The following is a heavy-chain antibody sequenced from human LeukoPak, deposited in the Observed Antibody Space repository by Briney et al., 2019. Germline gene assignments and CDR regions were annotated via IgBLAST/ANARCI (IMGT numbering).Heavy chain of an antibody. J-gene: IGHJ3*02. CDR3: ARPGRGGAFDI. D-gene: IGHD1-1*01. Sequence: PSGTLSLTCGVSGGSISSGNWWSWVRQPAEEGLEWIGEIYHSGSTNYNPSLKSRVTISVDKSKNQFSLKMTSVTAADTAVYYCARPGRGGAFDIWGLGTMVTVSS. CDR2: IYHSGST. CDR1: GGSISSGNW. V-gene: IGHV4-4*02.